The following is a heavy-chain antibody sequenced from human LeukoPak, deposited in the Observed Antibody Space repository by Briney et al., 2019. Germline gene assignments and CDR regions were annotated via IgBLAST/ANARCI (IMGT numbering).Heavy chain of an antibody. D-gene: IGHD4-23*01. J-gene: IGHJ2*01. V-gene: IGHV3-48*02. Sequence: PGGSLRLSCAASGFTFSSYSMKWVRQAPGKGLEWVSYISGSSSNIYYADSVKGRFTISRDNAKNSLYLQMNSLRDEDTAMYYCARVRGNGWYFDLWGRGTLVTVSS. CDR2: ISGSSSNI. CDR1: GFTFSSYS. CDR3: ARVRGNGWYFDL.